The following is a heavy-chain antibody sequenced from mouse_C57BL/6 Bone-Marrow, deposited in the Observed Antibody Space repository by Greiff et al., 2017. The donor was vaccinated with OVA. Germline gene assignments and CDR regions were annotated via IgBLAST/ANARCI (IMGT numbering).Heavy chain of an antibody. CDR3: TRMDYARFAY. J-gene: IGHJ3*01. CDR2: IRNKANNHAT. V-gene: IGHV6-6*01. CDR1: GFTFSDAW. Sequence: EVKLEESGGGLVQPGGSMKLSCAASGFTFSDAWMDWVRQSPEKGLEWVAEIRNKANNHATYYAESVKGRFTISRDDSKSSVYLQMNSLRAEDTGIYYCTRMDYARFAYWGQGTLVTVSA. D-gene: IGHD2-4*01.